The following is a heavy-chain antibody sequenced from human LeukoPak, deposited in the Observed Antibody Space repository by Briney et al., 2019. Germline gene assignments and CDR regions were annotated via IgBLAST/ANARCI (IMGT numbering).Heavy chain of an antibody. J-gene: IGHJ4*02. CDR3: TAAIYYDFWSGYPKTDY. CDR1: GFTFSNAW. D-gene: IGHD3-3*01. V-gene: IGHV3-15*01. Sequence: GGSLRLSCAASGFTFSNAWMSWVRQAPGKGLEWVGRIKNKTDGGTTDYAAPVKGRFTISRDDSKNTLYLQMNSLKTEDTAVYYCTAAIYYDFWSGYPKTDYWGQGTLVTVSS. CDR2: IKNKTDGGTT.